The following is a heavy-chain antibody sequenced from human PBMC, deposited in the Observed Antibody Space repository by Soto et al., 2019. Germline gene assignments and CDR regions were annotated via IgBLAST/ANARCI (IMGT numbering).Heavy chain of an antibody. J-gene: IGHJ6*03. Sequence: PSETLSLTCTASGGSISSYYWSWIRQPPGKGLEWIGYIYYSGSTNYNPSLKSRVTISVDTSKNQFSLKLSSVTAADTAVYYCARYYGSGSYYKQNYYYYYYMDVWGKGTTVTVSS. D-gene: IGHD3-10*01. CDR3: ARYYGSGSYYKQNYYYYYYMDV. CDR1: GGSISSYY. V-gene: IGHV4-59*08. CDR2: IYYSGST.